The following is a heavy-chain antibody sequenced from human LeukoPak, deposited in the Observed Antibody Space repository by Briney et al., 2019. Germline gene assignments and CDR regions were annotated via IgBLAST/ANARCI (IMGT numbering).Heavy chain of an antibody. Sequence: GASVKVSCKASGYTFTSYGISWVRQAPGRGPEWMGCISAYNGNTNYAQKLQGRVTMTTDTSTSTAYMELRSLRSDDTAVYYCARYGDYGEDYYYGMDVWGQGTTVTVSS. J-gene: IGHJ6*02. CDR2: ISAYNGNT. D-gene: IGHD4-17*01. CDR1: GYTFTSYG. V-gene: IGHV1-18*01. CDR3: ARYGDYGEDYYYGMDV.